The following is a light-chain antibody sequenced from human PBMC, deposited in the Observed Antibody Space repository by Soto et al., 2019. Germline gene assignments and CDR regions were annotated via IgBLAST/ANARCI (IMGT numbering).Light chain of an antibody. Sequence: DIQMTQSPCSRSTSAGGRVTSTSRARQASSSYVAWLQQKAGQAPKSLIYAASSLPSGVPSRFSGSRSGTDFTLTIRSLQPEDYATYYCQQYKSYPLTFGGGTKVDIK. CDR2: AAS. V-gene: IGKV1-16*01. J-gene: IGKJ4*01. CDR3: QQYKSYPLT. CDR1: QASSSY.